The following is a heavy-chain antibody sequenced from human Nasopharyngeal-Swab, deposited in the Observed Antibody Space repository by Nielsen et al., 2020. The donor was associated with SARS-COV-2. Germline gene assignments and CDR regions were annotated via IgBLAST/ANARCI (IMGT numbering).Heavy chain of an antibody. CDR3: ARDFWSRYYDFWSGYYKGNYFDY. CDR1: GFTFSSYA. V-gene: IGHV3-23*01. D-gene: IGHD3-3*01. J-gene: IGHJ4*02. Sequence: GESLKISCAASGFTFSSYAMSWVRQAPGKGLEWVSAISGTGGSTDYADSVKGRFTISRDSSKNTLYLQMNSLRAEDTAVYYCARDFWSRYYDFWSGYYKGNYFDYWGQGTLVTVSS. CDR2: ISGTGGST.